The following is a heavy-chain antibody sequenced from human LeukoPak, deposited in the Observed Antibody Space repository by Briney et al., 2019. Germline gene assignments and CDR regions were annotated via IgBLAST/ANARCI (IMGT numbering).Heavy chain of an antibody. CDR2: ISNDGSIT. J-gene: IGHJ4*02. D-gene: IGHD3-10*01. V-gene: IGHV3-74*01. CDR3: AKDTYGSGDY. CDR1: GFTFGTYW. Sequence: GGSLRLSCAASGFTFGTYWMLWVRQAPGKGLVWVSRISNDGSITNYADSVKGRFTISRDNAKNTLYLQMNSLRADDTAVYYCAKDTYGSGDYWGQGTLVTVSS.